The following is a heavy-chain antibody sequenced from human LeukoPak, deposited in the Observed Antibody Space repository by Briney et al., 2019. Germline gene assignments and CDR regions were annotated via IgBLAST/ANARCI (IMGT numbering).Heavy chain of an antibody. J-gene: IGHJ6*02. D-gene: IGHD3-10*01. CDR1: GGTFSSYA. CDR2: IIPILGIA. Sequence: ASVKVSCKASGGTFSSYAISWVRQAPGQGLEWMGRIIPILGIANYAQKFQGRVTITADKSTSTAYMELSSLRSEDTAVYYCARAAYYYGSGRYHYYGMDVWGQGTTVTVSS. CDR3: ARAAYYYGSGRYHYYGMDV. V-gene: IGHV1-69*04.